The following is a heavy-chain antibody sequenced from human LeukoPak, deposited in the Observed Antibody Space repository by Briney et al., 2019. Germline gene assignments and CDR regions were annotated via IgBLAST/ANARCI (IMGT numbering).Heavy chain of an antibody. V-gene: IGHV1-46*01. J-gene: IGHJ4*02. D-gene: IGHD6-19*01. CDR2: INPSGGST. Sequence: ASVTVSCTASGYTFTSYYMHWVRQAPGQGLEWMGIINPSGGSTSYAQKFQGRVTMTRDTSTSTVYMELSSLRSEDTAVYYCAREGIAVAGTGLFDYWGQGTLVTVSS. CDR3: AREGIAVAGTGLFDY. CDR1: GYTFTSYY.